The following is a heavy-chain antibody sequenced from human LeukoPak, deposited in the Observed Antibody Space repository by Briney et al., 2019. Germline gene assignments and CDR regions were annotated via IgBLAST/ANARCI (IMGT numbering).Heavy chain of an antibody. CDR1: GFTFSSYN. D-gene: IGHD6-19*01. J-gene: IGHJ3*02. Sequence: GGSLRLSCAASGFTFSSYNMNWVRQAPGKGLEWVAAISSSGGTTYYADSVKGRFTISRDNSRNTLYLQMNSLRAEDTAVYYCAKGIRGSGWFGGAFDIWGQGTMVTVSS. CDR3: AKGIRGSGWFGGAFDI. CDR2: ISSSGGTT. V-gene: IGHV3-23*01.